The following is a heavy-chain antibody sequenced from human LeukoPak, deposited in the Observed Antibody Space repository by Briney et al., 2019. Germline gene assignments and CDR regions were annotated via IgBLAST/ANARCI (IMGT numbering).Heavy chain of an antibody. CDR2: ISGSGDSA. V-gene: IGHV3-23*01. CDR3: ASQTRMQLWGYFDL. J-gene: IGHJ4*02. D-gene: IGHD5-18*01. CDR1: GLALYNYA. Sequence: GGSLRLSCAASGLALYNYAMSWVRQAPGKGLEWVSGISGSGDSAYYTDSVKGRFTISRDNSKNTLYLQMSNLTAEDTAVYHCASQTRMQLWGYFDLWGQGALVIVSS.